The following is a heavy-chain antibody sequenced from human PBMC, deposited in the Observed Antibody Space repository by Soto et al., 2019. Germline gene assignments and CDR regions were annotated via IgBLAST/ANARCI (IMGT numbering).Heavy chain of an antibody. CDR1: GFAFGSYA. J-gene: IGHJ4*02. CDR2: VSSDGATK. Sequence: GGSLRLSCAVSGFAFGSYAMHWVRQTPDKGLEWLAVVSSDGATKYVADSVEGRFIISRNNFEKMLYLQMNSLKTEDTGLYFCAKASVHIAAAGRHEYWGQGTRVTVSS. CDR3: AKASVHIAAAGRHEY. V-gene: IGHV3-30-3*01. D-gene: IGHD6-19*01.